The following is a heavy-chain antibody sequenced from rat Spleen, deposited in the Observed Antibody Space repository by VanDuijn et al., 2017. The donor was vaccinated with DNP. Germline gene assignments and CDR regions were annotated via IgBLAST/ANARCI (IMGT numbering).Heavy chain of an antibody. D-gene: IGHD1-3*01. Sequence: EVQLVESGGGLVQPGRSLKLSCAASGFTFSNYGMAWVRQAPTKGLEWVASITNSGGSTYYRDSVKGRFTISRDNAKSTLYLQMDSLRSEDTVTYYCTTYGSYGYYYAMDAWGQGTSVTVSS. J-gene: IGHJ4*01. CDR3: TTYGSYGYYYAMDA. V-gene: IGHV5-27*01. CDR2: ITNSGGST. CDR1: GFTFSNYG.